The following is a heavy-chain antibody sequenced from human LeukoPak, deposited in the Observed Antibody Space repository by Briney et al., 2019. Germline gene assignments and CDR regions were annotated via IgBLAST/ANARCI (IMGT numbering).Heavy chain of an antibody. D-gene: IGHD3-10*01. V-gene: IGHV3-30*04. CDR3: AKVTYGSGTYGAFDS. J-gene: IGHJ4*02. CDR1: GFTFSSYV. Sequence: PGGSLRLSCAASGFTFSSYVMHWVRQAPGKGLGWVAIISYDGSNQYYAASVKGRFTISRDNSKNTLYLQMKSLRAEDTAVYYCAKVTYGSGTYGAFDSWGQGTLVTVSS. CDR2: ISYDGSNQ.